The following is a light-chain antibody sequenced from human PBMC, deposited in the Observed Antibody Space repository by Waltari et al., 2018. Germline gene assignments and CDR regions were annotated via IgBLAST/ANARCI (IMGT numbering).Light chain of an antibody. Sequence: DVQLIHSPSTLSASVGDRVTITCRASESVKNNLAWYQHQPGKTPKVLVHKAARIERGVASRFGGSGYGTEFTLTISSLEPDEFATYYCHQYNTLPLTFGGGTKVEIK. CDR2: KAA. J-gene: IGKJ4*01. V-gene: IGKV1-5*03. CDR3: HQYNTLPLT. CDR1: ESVKNN.